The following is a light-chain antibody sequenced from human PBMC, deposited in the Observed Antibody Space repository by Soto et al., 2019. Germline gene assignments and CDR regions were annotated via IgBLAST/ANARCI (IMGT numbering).Light chain of an antibody. CDR3: QQYGRSPYT. V-gene: IGKV3-20*01. CDR2: DAS. CDR1: QSVSSSY. J-gene: IGKJ2*01. Sequence: EIVLTQSPGTLSLSPGERATLSCRASQSVSSSYLAWHQQKPGQAPRLLIYDASSRATGIPDRFSGSGSGTDFTLTIRRLEPEEFAVYYCQQYGRSPYTFGQGTKLEIK.